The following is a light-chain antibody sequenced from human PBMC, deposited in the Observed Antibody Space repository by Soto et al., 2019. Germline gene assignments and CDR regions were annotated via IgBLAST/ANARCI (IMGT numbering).Light chain of an antibody. CDR2: DAS. CDR3: QQYNNWPWT. Sequence: IVMTQSPATLSVSPGERVTLSCRARQSVSSKLVWYQRKPGQAPRLLIYDASTRATGMPGRFSGSGSGTEFTLTISSLQSEDFAVYYCQQYNNWPWTFGQGTKVDVK. J-gene: IGKJ1*01. V-gene: IGKV3-15*01. CDR1: QSVSSK.